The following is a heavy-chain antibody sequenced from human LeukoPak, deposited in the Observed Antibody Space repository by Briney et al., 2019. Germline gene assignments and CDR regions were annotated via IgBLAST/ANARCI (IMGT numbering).Heavy chain of an antibody. Sequence: ASVKVSCKASGYTFTGYYMHWLRQAPGQGLEWMGWINPNSGGTNYAQKFQGRVTMTRDTSISTAYMELSRLRSDDTAVYYCARVDPYYYDSSGYSYWGQGTLVTVSS. V-gene: IGHV1-2*02. CDR3: ARVDPYYYDSSGYSY. CDR2: INPNSGGT. D-gene: IGHD3-22*01. J-gene: IGHJ4*02. CDR1: GYTFTGYY.